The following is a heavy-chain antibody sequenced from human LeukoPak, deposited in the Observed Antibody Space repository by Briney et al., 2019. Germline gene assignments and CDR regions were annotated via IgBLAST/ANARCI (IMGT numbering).Heavy chain of an antibody. V-gene: IGHV3-11*01. Sequence: GGSLRLSCSASGFAVNDYYMSWIRQTPGKGLEWISYISSSAVTIYYADSVKGRFTLSRDNAKNSLYLQMDSLRAADSAVYYCARAGVVVTNRGRFDLWGQGALVTVSS. J-gene: IGHJ5*02. CDR3: ARAGVVVTNRGRFDL. D-gene: IGHD2-21*01. CDR1: GFAVNDYY. CDR2: ISSSAVTI.